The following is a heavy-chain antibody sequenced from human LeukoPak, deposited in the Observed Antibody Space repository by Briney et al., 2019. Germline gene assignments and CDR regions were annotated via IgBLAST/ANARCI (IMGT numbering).Heavy chain of an antibody. J-gene: IGHJ6*03. CDR1: GYSISSGYY. V-gene: IGHV4-61*02. CDR3: ARDPPDIVVPGYYYYYMDV. Sequence: MPSETLSLTCTVSGYSISSGYYWSWIRQPAGKGLEWIGRIYTSGSTNYNPSLKSRVTISVDTSKNQFSLKLSSVTAADTAVYYCARDPPDIVVPGYYYYYMDVWGKGTTVTVSS. CDR2: IYTSGST. D-gene: IGHD2-15*01.